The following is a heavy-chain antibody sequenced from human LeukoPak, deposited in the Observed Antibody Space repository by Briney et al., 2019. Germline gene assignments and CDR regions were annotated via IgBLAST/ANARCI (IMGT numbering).Heavy chain of an antibody. CDR2: IIPIFGTA. V-gene: IGHV1-69*05. D-gene: IGHD3-16*02. J-gene: IGHJ4*02. Sequence: ASVKVSCKASGGTFSSYAISWVRQAPGQGLEWMGGIIPIFGTANYAQKFQGRVTITRDTSASTAYMEPSSLRSEDTAVYYCARVRRLGELSLDYWGQGTLVTVSS. CDR1: GGTFSSYA. CDR3: ARVRRLGELSLDY.